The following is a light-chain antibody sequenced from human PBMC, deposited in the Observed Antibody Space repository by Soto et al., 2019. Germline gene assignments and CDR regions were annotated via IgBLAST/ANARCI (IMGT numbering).Light chain of an antibody. CDR2: KGS. CDR3: MHASQPFT. Sequence: IVMTQTPLSSPVTLGQPASISCRSSPSLVHSHGNTYLSWLQQRPGQHPRLPIDKGSNRLSGVTDRFSGSGAGTDFTLNISRAEAEAVGVYYRMHASQPFTFGHGTKVDIK. J-gene: IGKJ3*01. CDR1: PSLVHSHGNTY. V-gene: IGKV2-24*01.